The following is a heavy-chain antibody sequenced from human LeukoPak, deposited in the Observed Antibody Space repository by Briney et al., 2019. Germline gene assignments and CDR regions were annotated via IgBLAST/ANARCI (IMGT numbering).Heavy chain of an antibody. CDR3: VKDRRLPEESPPDS. D-gene: IGHD2-2*01. J-gene: IGHJ4*02. CDR2: IKPDGSAK. V-gene: IGHV3-7*01. CDR1: GFTFSIYS. Sequence: GGSLRLSCAASGFTFSIYSMSWVRQAPGKGLQWVANIKPDGSAKYYVDSVRGRFTISRDNARNSLYLQMNSLRAEDTAVYYCVKDRRLPEESPPDSWGQGTLVTVSS.